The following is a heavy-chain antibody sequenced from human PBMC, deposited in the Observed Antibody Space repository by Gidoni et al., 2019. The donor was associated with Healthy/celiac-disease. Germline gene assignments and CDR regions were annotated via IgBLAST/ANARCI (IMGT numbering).Heavy chain of an antibody. D-gene: IGHD5-12*01. CDR1: GGPFSSNT. Sequence: VQLVQSGAEVKKPGASVKVSGKASGGPFSSNTISGVRQAPVQGLEWMGRIIPILGIANSAQKFQGRVTITADNSTSTAYMELSSLRSEDTAVYSCARDLGGYNSNYWGQGPLVTVSS. CDR2: IIPILGIA. V-gene: IGHV1-69*08. CDR3: ARDLGGYNSNY. J-gene: IGHJ4*02.